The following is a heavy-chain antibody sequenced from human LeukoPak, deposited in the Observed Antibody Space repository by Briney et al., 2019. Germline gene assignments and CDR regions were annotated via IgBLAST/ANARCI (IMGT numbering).Heavy chain of an antibody. D-gene: IGHD6-19*01. V-gene: IGHV3-23*01. CDR2: ISGSGGST. Sequence: GGSLRLSCAASGFTFSSYAMSWVRQATGKGLEWVSSISGSGGSTYYADSVKGRFTISRDNSKNTLYLQMSSLRAEDTAVYYCAKSTCYSSGWRPFDYWGQGTLVTVSS. J-gene: IGHJ4*02. CDR3: AKSTCYSSGWRPFDY. CDR1: GFTFSSYA.